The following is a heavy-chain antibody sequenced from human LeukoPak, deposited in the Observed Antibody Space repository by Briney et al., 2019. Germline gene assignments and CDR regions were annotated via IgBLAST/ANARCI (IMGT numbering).Heavy chain of an antibody. D-gene: IGHD3-22*01. Sequence: PSETLSLTCAVYGGSFSGYYWSWIRQPPGKGLEWIGEINHSGSTDYNPSLKSRVTIPVDTSKNQFSLKLSSVTAADTAVYYCASAYYDSSGWLDYWGQATLVTVSS. CDR1: GGSFSGYY. CDR3: ASAYYDSSGWLDY. V-gene: IGHV4-34*01. J-gene: IGHJ4*02. CDR2: INHSGST.